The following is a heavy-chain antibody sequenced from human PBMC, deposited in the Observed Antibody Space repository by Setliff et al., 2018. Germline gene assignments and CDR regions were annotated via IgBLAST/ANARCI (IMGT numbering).Heavy chain of an antibody. CDR1: GGSISSYY. Sequence: SETLSLTCTVSGGSISSYYWSWIRQPAGKGLEWIGSIYYSGSTYYNPSLKSRVTISVDTSKNQFSLKLSSVTAADTAVYYCARDCFSASSPNWFDPWGQGTLVTVSS. D-gene: IGHD2-21*01. CDR3: ARDCFSASSPNWFDP. J-gene: IGHJ5*02. CDR2: IYYSGST. V-gene: IGHV4-4*07.